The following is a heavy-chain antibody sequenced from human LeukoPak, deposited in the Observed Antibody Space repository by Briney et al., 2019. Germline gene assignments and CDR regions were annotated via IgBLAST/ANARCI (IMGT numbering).Heavy chain of an antibody. Sequence: SETLSLTCAVYGGSFSGYYWSWIRQPPGKGLEWIGEINHSGSTNYNPSLKSRVTISVDTSKNQFSLKLSSVTAADTAVYYCARGHYGGSWGFDYWGQGTLVTVAS. CDR3: ARGHYGGSWGFDY. CDR1: GGSFSGYY. CDR2: INHSGST. J-gene: IGHJ4*02. D-gene: IGHD4-17*01. V-gene: IGHV4-34*01.